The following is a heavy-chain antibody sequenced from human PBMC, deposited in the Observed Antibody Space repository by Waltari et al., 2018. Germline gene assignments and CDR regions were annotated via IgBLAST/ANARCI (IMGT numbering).Heavy chain of an antibody. CDR1: GSSFSSYI. J-gene: IGHJ4*02. D-gene: IGHD2-15*01. Sequence: EVQLVESGGGLVKPGGSLRLSCAASGSSFSSYIMNGVGQAPGKGLEWVSSISSDSSYIYYADSVKGRFTISRDNAKNSVYLQMNSLRAEDTAVYYCAKDWTLGYCSGGSCYFTAFDYWGQGTLVTVSS. CDR2: ISSDSSYI. V-gene: IGHV3-21*01. CDR3: AKDWTLGYCSGGSCYFTAFDY.